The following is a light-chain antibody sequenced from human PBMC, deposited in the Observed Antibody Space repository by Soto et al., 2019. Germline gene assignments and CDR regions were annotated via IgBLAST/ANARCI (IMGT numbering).Light chain of an antibody. CDR1: QSIGTF. J-gene: IGKJ1*01. V-gene: IGKV3-11*01. Sequence: EIVFTQSPATLSLSPGERATLSCRASQSIGTFFAWYQQKPGQAPRLLIYDASNRANGIPARFSGSGSGTDFTLTISSLEPEDFAVYYCQQCYNWPQWTFGQGTKVDIK. CDR3: QQCYNWPQWT. CDR2: DAS.